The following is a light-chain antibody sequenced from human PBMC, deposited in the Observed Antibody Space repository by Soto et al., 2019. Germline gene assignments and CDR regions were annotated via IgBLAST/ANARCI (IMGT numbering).Light chain of an antibody. Sequence: DIQMTQSPSSLSASVGDRVTITCRASQSISSYLNWYQQKPGKAPKLLIYTASILQSGVPSRFSGSESGTDFTLTISSLQPEDFATYYCHQSDSIPYTFGQGTKLEIK. CDR3: HQSDSIPYT. J-gene: IGKJ2*01. CDR2: TAS. V-gene: IGKV1-39*01. CDR1: QSISSY.